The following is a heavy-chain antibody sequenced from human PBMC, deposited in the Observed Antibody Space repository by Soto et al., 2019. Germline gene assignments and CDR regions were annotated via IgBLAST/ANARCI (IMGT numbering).Heavy chain of an antibody. Sequence: QVQLVESGGGVVQPGRSLRLSCAASGFTFSSYGMHWVRQAPGKGLEWVAVISYDGSNKYYADSVKGRFTISRDNSKNTLYLEMNSLRAEDTAVYYCARENPAYNCNLEYWGQGTLVTVSS. V-gene: IGHV3-30*03. J-gene: IGHJ4*02. CDR1: GFTFSSYG. CDR3: ARENPAYNCNLEY. D-gene: IGHD1-20*01. CDR2: ISYDGSNK.